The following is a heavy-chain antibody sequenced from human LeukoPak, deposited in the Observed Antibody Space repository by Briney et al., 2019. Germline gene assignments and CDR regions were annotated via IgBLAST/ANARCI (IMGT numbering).Heavy chain of an antibody. CDR1: GFTFSSQG. CDR3: AKMQGYFDY. Sequence: GGSLRLSCAASGFTFSSQGMSWVRQAPGKGLEWVSATTGSGGITYYSDSVKGRFTISRDNSKNTVYLQLNSLRVEDTAVYYCAKMQGYFDYWGQGTLVTVSS. J-gene: IGHJ4*02. CDR2: TTGSGGIT. V-gene: IGHV3-23*01.